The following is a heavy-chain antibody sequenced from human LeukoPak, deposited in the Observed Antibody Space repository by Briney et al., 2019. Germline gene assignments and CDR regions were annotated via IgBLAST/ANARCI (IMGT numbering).Heavy chain of an antibody. CDR1: GCSFNIYT. J-gene: IGHJ4*02. D-gene: IGHD6-19*01. CDR2: INYNGGST. V-gene: IGHV3-23*01. CDR3: AKDGHCPDSICPTNIAVAGYVDS. Sequence: GGSLRLSCAASGCSFNIYTMNWVRQTPGKGLEWVSIINYNGGSTHYADSVKGRFTISRDNSKRMVYLQMNSLRAEDTAIYYCAKDGHCPDSICPTNIAVAGYVDSWGQGTLVTVSS.